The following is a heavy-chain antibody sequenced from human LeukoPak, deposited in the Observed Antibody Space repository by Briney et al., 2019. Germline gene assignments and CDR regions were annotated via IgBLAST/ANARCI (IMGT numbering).Heavy chain of an antibody. CDR2: IYPGDSDT. V-gene: IGHV5-51*01. CDR1: GYSFTSYW. Sequence: GESLKISCKGSGYSFTSYWIGWVRQMPGKGLEWMGIIYPGDSDTRYSPSFQGQVTISADKSISTAYLRWSSLKASDTAMYYCARQTMVRGVMLGMDVWGKGTTVTVSS. D-gene: IGHD3-10*01. J-gene: IGHJ6*04. CDR3: ARQTMVRGVMLGMDV.